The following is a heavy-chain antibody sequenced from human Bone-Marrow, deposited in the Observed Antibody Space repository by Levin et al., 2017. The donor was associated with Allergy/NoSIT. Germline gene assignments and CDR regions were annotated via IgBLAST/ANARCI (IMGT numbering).Heavy chain of an antibody. CDR2: MWADGIRK. D-gene: IGHD3-22*01. J-gene: IGHJ4*02. V-gene: IGHV3-33*01. CDR1: GFTFSHYG. CDR3: TRDFDTSSHYLFDY. Sequence: RAGGSLRLSCEGSGFTFSHYGFHWVRQAPDKGLEWVAVMWADGIRKYYADSVKGRFTVSRDNSKNTVYLQMNSLRADDTAVYYCTRDFDTSSHYLFDYWGQGTLVIVSS.